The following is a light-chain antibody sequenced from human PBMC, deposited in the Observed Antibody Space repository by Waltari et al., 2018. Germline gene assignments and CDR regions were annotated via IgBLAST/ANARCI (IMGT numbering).Light chain of an antibody. CDR1: HSVSSY. J-gene: IGKJ1*01. CDR3: QQYNNWPRT. V-gene: IGKV3-15*01. CDR2: GAS. Sequence: EIVTTQSPATLSVTQGERATLTCRASHSVSSYLAWYQQKPGQAPRLLIYGASTSATGIPARFRRSGSGTEFTLTISSLQSEDFAVYCCQQYNNWPRTFGQGTSVEIK.